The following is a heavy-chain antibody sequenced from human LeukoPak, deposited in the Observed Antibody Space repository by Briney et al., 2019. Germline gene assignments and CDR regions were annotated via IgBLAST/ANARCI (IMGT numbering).Heavy chain of an antibody. Sequence: PGGSLRLSCAASGFTVSNNYMTWARQAPGKGLEWVSLISTGGSPYYTDSVKGRFTISRDNSKNTLFLQMNSLRAEDTAVYYCVRGFRGYSFEYWGQGTLVTVSS. J-gene: IGHJ4*02. CDR3: VRGFRGYSFEY. V-gene: IGHV3-53*01. CDR1: GFTVSNNY. CDR2: ISTGGSP.